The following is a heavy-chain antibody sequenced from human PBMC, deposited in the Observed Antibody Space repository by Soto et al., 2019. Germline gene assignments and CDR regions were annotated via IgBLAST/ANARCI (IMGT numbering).Heavy chain of an antibody. D-gene: IGHD2-2*01. J-gene: IGHJ6*02. CDR3: ARARSVVPAVTMALRYGMDV. CDR1: GYTFTSYY. Sequence: ASVKVSCKASGYTFTSYYMHWVRQAPGQGLEWMGIINPSGGSTGYAQKFQGRVTMTRDTSTSTVYMELSSLRSEDTAVYYCARARSVVPAVTMALRYGMDVWGQGTTVTVSS. V-gene: IGHV1-46*01. CDR2: INPSGGST.